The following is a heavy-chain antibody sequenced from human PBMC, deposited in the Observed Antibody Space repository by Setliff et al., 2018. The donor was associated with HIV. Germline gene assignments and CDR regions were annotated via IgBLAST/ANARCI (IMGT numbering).Heavy chain of an antibody. CDR3: ARTLVAYSSSSDPFDY. J-gene: IGHJ4*02. V-gene: IGHV4-59*11. CDR2: IFYSGST. D-gene: IGHD6-6*01. Sequence: SETLSLTCTVSGGSISSHYWSWIRQPPGKELELIGYIFYSGSTKDNPSLQSQVTISIDTSKNQFYMRLSSVTAEDTAMYYCARTLVAYSSSSDPFDYWGQGALVTVSP. CDR1: GGSISSHY.